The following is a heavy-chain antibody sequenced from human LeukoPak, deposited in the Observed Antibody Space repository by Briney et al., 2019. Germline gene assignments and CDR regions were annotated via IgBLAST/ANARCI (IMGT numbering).Heavy chain of an antibody. CDR3: ARDSGVPPRSTVYDY. D-gene: IGHD2-8*01. V-gene: IGHV1-2*02. Sequence: ASVTVSCKSSGYTFTDYYMHWVRQAPGQGLQWMGYINPNSGYTNYAQKFQGRVTMTRDASINPAYMELSRLRSDDTAVYYCARDSGVPPRSTVYDYWGQGTLVTVSS. J-gene: IGHJ4*02. CDR1: GYTFTDYY. CDR2: INPNSGYT.